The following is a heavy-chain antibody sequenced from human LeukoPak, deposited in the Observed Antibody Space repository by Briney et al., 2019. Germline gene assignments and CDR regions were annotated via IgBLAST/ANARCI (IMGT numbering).Heavy chain of an antibody. CDR1: GGSFSGYY. D-gene: IGHD3-3*01. V-gene: IGHV4-34*01. Sequence: PSETLSLTCAVYGGSFSGYYWSWIRQPPGKGLEWIGEINHSGSTYYNPSLKSRVTISVDTSKNQFSLKLSSVTAADTAVYYCASRGYDFWSGYYRNFDYWGQGTLVTVSS. CDR2: INHSGST. CDR3: ASRGYDFWSGYYRNFDY. J-gene: IGHJ4*02.